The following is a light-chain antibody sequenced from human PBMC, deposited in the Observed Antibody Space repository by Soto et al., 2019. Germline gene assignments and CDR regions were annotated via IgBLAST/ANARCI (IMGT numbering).Light chain of an antibody. CDR2: AVS. J-gene: IGKJ1*01. CDR3: QQSYSAPRT. CDR1: QRISSY. V-gene: IGKV1-39*01. Sequence: DIQMTQSPSSLSASVGDRVTITCRASQRISSYLNWYQQKPGKAPKILIYAVSNLQSGVPSRFSGSGSGTVFTLTISSLQPEDFATYYWQQSYSAPRTFGQGNKVEIK.